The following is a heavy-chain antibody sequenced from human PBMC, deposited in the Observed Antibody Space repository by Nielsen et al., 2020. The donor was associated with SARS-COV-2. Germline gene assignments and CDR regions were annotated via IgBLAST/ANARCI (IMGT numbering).Heavy chain of an antibody. V-gene: IGHV2-70*11. D-gene: IGHD3-16*02. J-gene: IGHJ4*02. Sequence: WIRQPPGKALEWLARIDWDDDKYYSTSLKTRLTISKDTSKNQVVLTMTNMDPVDTATYYCAGGGYYDYVWGCYRSPTYFDYWGQGTLVTVSS. CDR3: AGGGYYDYVWGCYRSPTYFDY. CDR2: IDWDDDK.